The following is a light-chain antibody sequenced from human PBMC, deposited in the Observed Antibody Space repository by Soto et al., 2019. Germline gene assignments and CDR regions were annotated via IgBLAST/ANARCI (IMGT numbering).Light chain of an antibody. CDR2: LGS. CDR3: MQALQTPRT. Sequence: DIVMTQSPRSLPVTPGEPASISCRSSQSLLHSNGYTYLDWYLQKPGQSPQLLIYLGSNRASGVPDRLSGSGSGTDFTLKISRVEAEDVGVYYCMQALQTPRTFGQGTKVEIQ. J-gene: IGKJ1*01. CDR1: QSLLHSNGYTY. V-gene: IGKV2-28*01.